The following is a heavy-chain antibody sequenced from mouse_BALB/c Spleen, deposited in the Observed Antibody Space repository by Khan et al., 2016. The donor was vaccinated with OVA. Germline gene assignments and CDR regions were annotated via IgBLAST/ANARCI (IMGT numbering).Heavy chain of an antibody. V-gene: IGHV5-17*02. CDR3: ARHGYYSFDY. CDR2: ISSGSSTI. Sequence: EVELVESGGGLVQPGGSRKLSCAASGFTFSSFGMHWVRQAPEKGLEWVAYISSGSSTIYYAATVKGRFTISRDNPRHTLFLQMTSLRSEDTAMYYCARHGYYSFDYWGQGTTLTVSS. J-gene: IGHJ2*01. D-gene: IGHD2-3*01. CDR1: GFTFSSFG.